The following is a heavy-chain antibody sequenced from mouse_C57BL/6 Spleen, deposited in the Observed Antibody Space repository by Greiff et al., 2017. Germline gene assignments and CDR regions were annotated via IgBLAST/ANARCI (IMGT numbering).Heavy chain of an antibody. V-gene: IGHV1-59*01. CDR1: GYTFTSYW. CDR2: IDPSDSYT. CDR3: ARIQIYDGYPWFAY. J-gene: IGHJ3*01. Sequence: VQLQQPGAELVRPGTSVKLSCKASGYTFTSYWLHWVKQRPGQGLEWIGEIDPSDSYTNYNQKFQGTATLTVDTSSSTAYMQLSSLTSEDSAVYYCARIQIYDGYPWFAYWGQGALVTVSA. D-gene: IGHD2-3*01.